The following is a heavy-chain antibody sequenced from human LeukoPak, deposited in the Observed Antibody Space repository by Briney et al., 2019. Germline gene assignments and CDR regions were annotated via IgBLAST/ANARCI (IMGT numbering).Heavy chain of an antibody. Sequence: ASVKVSCKASGYTFTNHYIHWVRQAPEQGLEWMGIINPSGGSTSYAQKFQGRVTMTRDTSTSTVYMELSSLRSEDTAMYYCAREGPYCSSTSCYGGFDYWGQGTLVTVSS. V-gene: IGHV1-46*01. J-gene: IGHJ4*02. CDR3: AREGPYCSSTSCYGGFDY. D-gene: IGHD2-2*01. CDR2: INPSGGST. CDR1: GYTFTNHY.